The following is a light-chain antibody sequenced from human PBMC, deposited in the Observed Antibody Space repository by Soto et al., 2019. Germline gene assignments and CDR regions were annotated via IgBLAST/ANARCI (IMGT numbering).Light chain of an antibody. CDR3: SSYTSSSIWL. CDR1: SSDVSSYNR. J-gene: IGLJ2*01. CDR2: EVS. Sequence: QSALTQPPSVSGSPGQSVTISCTGTSSDVSSYNRVSWYQQPPGTAPKLMIYEVSNRPSGVPDRFSGSKSGNTASLTISGLQAEDEADYYCSSYTSSSIWLFGGGTQLTVL. V-gene: IGLV2-18*02.